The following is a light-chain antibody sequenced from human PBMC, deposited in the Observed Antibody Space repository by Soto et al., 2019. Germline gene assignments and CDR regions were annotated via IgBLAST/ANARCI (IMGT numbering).Light chain of an antibody. CDR1: QGISNY. J-gene: IGKJ5*01. V-gene: IGKV1-27*01. Sequence: DSQMTPAPSSLSESVGDRVTITCRASQGISNYLAWYQQKPGKVPKLLIYAASTLQSGVPSRFSGSGSGTDFTLTISSLQPEDVATYYCQKYNSALTFGQGTRLEIK. CDR3: QKYNSALT. CDR2: AAS.